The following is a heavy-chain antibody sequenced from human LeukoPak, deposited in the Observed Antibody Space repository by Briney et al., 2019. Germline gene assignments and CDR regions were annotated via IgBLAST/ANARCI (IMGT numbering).Heavy chain of an antibody. CDR2: INHSGST. V-gene: IGHV4-34*01. Sequence: ETLSLTCAVYGGSFSGYYWSWIRQPPGKGLEWIGEINHSGSTNYNPSLKSRVTISVDTSKNQFSLKLSSVTAADTALYYCARGRRPMAYYDFWSGYSFQHWGQGTLVTVSS. D-gene: IGHD3-3*01. CDR3: ARGRRPMAYYDFWSGYSFQH. J-gene: IGHJ1*01. CDR1: GGSFSGYY.